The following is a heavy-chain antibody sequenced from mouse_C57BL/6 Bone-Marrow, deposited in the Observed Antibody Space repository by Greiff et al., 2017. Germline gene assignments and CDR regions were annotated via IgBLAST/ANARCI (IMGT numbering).Heavy chain of an antibody. J-gene: IGHJ3*01. Sequence: QVQLQQSGAELVKPGASVKISCKASGYAFSSYWMNWVKQRPGKGLEWIGQIYPGDGDTNYNGKFKGKATLTADKSSSTAYMQLSSLTSEDSAVYFCARGDSSGYRWFAYWGQGTLVTVSA. CDR1: GYAFSSYW. V-gene: IGHV1-80*01. CDR2: IYPGDGDT. CDR3: ARGDSSGYRWFAY. D-gene: IGHD3-2*02.